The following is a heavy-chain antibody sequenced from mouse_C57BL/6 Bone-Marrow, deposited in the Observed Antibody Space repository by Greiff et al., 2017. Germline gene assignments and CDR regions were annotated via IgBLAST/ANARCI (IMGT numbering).Heavy chain of an antibody. CDR1: GYTFTSYW. Sequence: VKLQQPGAELVKPGASVKLSCKASGYTFTSYWMQWVKQRPGQGLEWIGEIDPSDSYTNYNQKFKGKATLTVDTSSSTAYMQLSSLTSEDSAVYYCARGQRVRSPWFAYWGQGTLVTVSA. CDR2: IDPSDSYT. D-gene: IGHD5-1*01. V-gene: IGHV1-50*01. CDR3: ARGQRVRSPWFAY. J-gene: IGHJ3*01.